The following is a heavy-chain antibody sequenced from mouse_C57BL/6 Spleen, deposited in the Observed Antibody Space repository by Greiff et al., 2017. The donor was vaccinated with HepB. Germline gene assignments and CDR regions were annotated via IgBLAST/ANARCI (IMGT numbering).Heavy chain of an antibody. J-gene: IGHJ4*01. Sequence: QVHVKQPGTELVKPGASVKLSCKASGYTFTSYWMHWVKQRPGQGLEWIGNINPSNGGTNYNEKFKSKATLTVDKSSSTAYMQLSSLTSEDSAVYYCARRGTGTYAMDYWGQGTSVTVSS. CDR1: GYTFTSYW. CDR3: ARRGTGTYAMDY. V-gene: IGHV1-53*01. D-gene: IGHD4-1*01. CDR2: INPSNGGT.